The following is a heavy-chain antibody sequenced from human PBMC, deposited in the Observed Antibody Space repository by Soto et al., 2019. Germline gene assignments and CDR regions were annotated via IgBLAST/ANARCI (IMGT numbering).Heavy chain of an antibody. J-gene: IGHJ6*02. CDR3: ARDGGLDGMDV. D-gene: IGHD3-16*01. Sequence: PSETLSLTCTVYGSSMNNYYCSWIRQPPGKGLEWIGNIYYSESTTYNPSLKSRVTISVDTSKNQFSLKLSSVTASDTAVYYCARDGGLDGMDVWGQGTTVTVPS. CDR2: IYYSEST. V-gene: IGHV4-59*01. CDR1: GSSMNNYY.